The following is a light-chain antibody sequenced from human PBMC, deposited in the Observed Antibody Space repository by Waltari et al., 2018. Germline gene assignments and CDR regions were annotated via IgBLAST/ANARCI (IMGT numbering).Light chain of an antibody. V-gene: IGKV3D-11*01. Sequence: EIVLTQSPATLPLPPGQRATLSCRASQGVGANLAWYQQKPGQAPRLLISDASNRAAGIPARFSGSGSGTDFTLTISSLEPEDFAVYYCQQCTNWRYTFGQGTKLDIK. CDR1: QGVGAN. CDR3: QQCTNWRYT. J-gene: IGKJ2*01. CDR2: DAS.